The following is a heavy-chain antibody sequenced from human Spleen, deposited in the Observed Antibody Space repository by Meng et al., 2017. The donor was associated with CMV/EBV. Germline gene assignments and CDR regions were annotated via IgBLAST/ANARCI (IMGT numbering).Heavy chain of an antibody. D-gene: IGHD1-7*01. V-gene: IGHV1-46*01. CDR1: GFSFTGYY. Sequence: ASVKVSCKASGFSFTGYYLHWVRQAPGQGLEWMGIINPSGGSTSYAQKFQGRVTMTRDTSTSTVYMELSSLRSEDTAVYYCARGPYNWNYIAYWGQGTLVTVSS. CDR2: INPSGGST. J-gene: IGHJ4*02. CDR3: ARGPYNWNYIAY.